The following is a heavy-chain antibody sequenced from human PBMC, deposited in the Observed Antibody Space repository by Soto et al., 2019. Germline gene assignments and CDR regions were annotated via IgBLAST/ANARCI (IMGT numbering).Heavy chain of an antibody. D-gene: IGHD3-9*01. Sequence: GESLKISCHTSGYTFTKYCIGWVLQMPWEGLEWMGIIYPGDSDTRYSLSFQGQVTISADKSISTAYLQWSSLKASDTAMYYCARFVRYFDWLTYYYYGMDVWGQGTTVTVSS. J-gene: IGHJ6*02. V-gene: IGHV5-51*01. CDR2: IYPGDSDT. CDR1: GYTFTKYC. CDR3: ARFVRYFDWLTYYYYGMDV.